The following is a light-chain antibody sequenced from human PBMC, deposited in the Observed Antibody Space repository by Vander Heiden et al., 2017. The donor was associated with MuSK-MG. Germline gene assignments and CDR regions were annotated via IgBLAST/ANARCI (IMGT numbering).Light chain of an antibody. CDR1: NSNIGAGYD. Sequence: QSVLAQPPSVSGAPGQRVTISCTGTNSNIGAGYDVHWCQQFPGTAPKLLIYGNTNRPSGVPDRFSASKSDTSASLAISGLQADDEADYYCQSYDTALSGALFGGGTKLTVL. CDR2: GNT. J-gene: IGLJ3*02. V-gene: IGLV1-40*01. CDR3: QSYDTALSGAL.